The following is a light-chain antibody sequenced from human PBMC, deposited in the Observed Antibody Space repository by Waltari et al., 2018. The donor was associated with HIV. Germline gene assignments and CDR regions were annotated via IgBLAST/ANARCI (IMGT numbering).Light chain of an antibody. CDR3: QQYNNWPPRFT. CDR2: DAS. J-gene: IGKJ3*01. CDR1: QSVSDY. Sequence: EIVLTQSPATLSLSPGERATLSCRASQSVSDYLAWYQQKPGQAPRLLIYDASTRATGIPARFSGSGSGTEFTLTISSLQSEDFAVYYCQQYNNWPPRFTFGPGTKVDIK. V-gene: IGKV3-15*01.